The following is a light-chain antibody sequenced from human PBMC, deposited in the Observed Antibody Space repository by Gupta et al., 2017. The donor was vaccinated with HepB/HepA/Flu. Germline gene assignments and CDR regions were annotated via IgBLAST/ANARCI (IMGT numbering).Light chain of an antibody. CDR2: EVS. Sequence: SALPQPPSASGAPGQSVTISCTGTSSDVGGYNYVSWYQQHPGKAPKLMIYEVSKRPSGVPDRFSGSKSGNTASLTVSGLQAEDEADYYCSSYAGSDNPYVFGTGTKVTVL. J-gene: IGLJ1*01. CDR1: SSDVGGYNY. V-gene: IGLV2-8*01. CDR3: SSYAGSDNPYV.